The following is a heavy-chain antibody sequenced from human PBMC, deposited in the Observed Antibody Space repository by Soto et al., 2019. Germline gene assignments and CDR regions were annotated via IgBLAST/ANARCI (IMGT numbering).Heavy chain of an antibody. CDR1: GFTFSSYS. CDR3: ARSYCSGGSCYSPNSDY. CDR2: ISSSSSTI. V-gene: IGHV3-48*01. Sequence: EVQLVESGGGLVQPGGSLRLSCAASGFTFSSYSMNWVRQAPGKGLERVSYISSSSSTIYYADSVKGRFTISRDNAKNSLYLQMGSLRAEDTAVYYCARSYCSGGSCYSPNSDYWGQGTLVTVSS. D-gene: IGHD2-15*01. J-gene: IGHJ4*02.